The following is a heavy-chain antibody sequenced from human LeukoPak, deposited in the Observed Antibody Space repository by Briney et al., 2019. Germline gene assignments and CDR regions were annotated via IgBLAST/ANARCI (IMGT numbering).Heavy chain of an antibody. CDR1: GGSISIGGYS. CDR3: ARGPRRGYSYGYVDYYYYGMDV. V-gene: IGHV4-30-2*01. Sequence: PSQTLSLTCAVSGGSISIGGYSWSWIRQPPGKGLEWIGYIYHSGSTYYNPSLKSRVTISVDTSKNQFSLKLSSVTAADTAVYYCARGPRRGYSYGYVDYYYYGMDVWGQGTTVTVSS. D-gene: IGHD5-18*01. CDR2: IYHSGST. J-gene: IGHJ6*02.